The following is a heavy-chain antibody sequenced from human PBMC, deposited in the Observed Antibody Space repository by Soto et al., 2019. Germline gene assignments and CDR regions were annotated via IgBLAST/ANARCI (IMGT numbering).Heavy chain of an antibody. CDR1: GGSVSSGSYY. Sequence: QVQLQESGPGLVKPSETLSLTCTVSGGSVSSGSYYWSWIRQPPGKGLEWIGYIYYSGSTNYNPSLKSRVTISVDTSKTQFSLKLRSVTAADTAVYYCARGSGPNDAFDIWGQGTMVTVSS. CDR2: IYYSGST. D-gene: IGHD2-15*01. J-gene: IGHJ3*02. V-gene: IGHV4-61*01. CDR3: ARGSGPNDAFDI.